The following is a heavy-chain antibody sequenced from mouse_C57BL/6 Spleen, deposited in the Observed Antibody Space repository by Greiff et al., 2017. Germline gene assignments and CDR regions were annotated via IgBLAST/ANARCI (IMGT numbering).Heavy chain of an antibody. CDR1: GFTFSDYG. CDR3: ARRLFDY. CDR2: LSSGSSTI. V-gene: IGHV5-17*01. Sequence: EVMLVESGGGLVKPGGSLKLSCAASGFTFSDYGMHWVRQAPEKGLEWVAYLSSGSSTIYYADTVKGRFTISRDNAKNTLFLQLTSLRSEYTAMYYCARRLFDYWGQGTTLTVSA. J-gene: IGHJ2*01.